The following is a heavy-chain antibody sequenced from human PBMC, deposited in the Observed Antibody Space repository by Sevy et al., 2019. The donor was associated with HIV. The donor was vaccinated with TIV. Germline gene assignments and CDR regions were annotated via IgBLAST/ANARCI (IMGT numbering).Heavy chain of an antibody. CDR3: ARGIYSYGYWREFDY. Sequence: SETLSLTCTVSGDSISTYYWSWIRQPPGKGLEWIGYIYYSGSTNYNPSLKSRVTISLDTSKNQFSLTLNFAAAADTAVYYCARGIYSYGYWREFDYWGQGILVTVSS. J-gene: IGHJ4*02. D-gene: IGHD5-18*01. V-gene: IGHV4-59*01. CDR1: GDSISTYY. CDR2: IYYSGST.